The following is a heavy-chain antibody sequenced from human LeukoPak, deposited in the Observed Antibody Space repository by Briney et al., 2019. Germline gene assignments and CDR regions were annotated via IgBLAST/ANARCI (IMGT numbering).Heavy chain of an antibody. CDR1: GFTFSNYT. D-gene: IGHD6-19*01. J-gene: IGHJ3*02. V-gene: IGHV3-30*02. Sequence: AGGSLRLSCAASGFTFSNYTMHWVRQAPGKGLEWVAFIRSDGSNRYYADSVKGRFTISRDNSKNTLYLQMNSLRDEDTAVYYCAKEGEQWLASEGAFDIWGQGTMVTVSS. CDR2: IRSDGSNR. CDR3: AKEGEQWLASEGAFDI.